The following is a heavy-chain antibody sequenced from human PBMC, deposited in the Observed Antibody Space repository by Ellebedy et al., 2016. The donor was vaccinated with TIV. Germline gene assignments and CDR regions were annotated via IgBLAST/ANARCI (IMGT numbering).Heavy chain of an antibody. D-gene: IGHD6-19*01. V-gene: IGHV3-7*01. CDR2: IKQDGSEK. J-gene: IGHJ4*02. CDR3: ARDRAGACFDY. CDR1: GFTFSSYW. Sequence: GGSLRLSXAASGFTFSSYWMSWVRQAPGKGLEWVANIKQDGSEKYYVDSVKGRFTISRDNAKNSLYLQMNSLRAEDTAVYYCARDRAGACFDYWGQGTLVTVSS.